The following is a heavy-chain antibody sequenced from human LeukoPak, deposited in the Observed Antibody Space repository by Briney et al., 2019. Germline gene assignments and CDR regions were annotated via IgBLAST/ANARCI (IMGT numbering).Heavy chain of an antibody. CDR1: GGSISSGGYY. V-gene: IGHV4-31*03. D-gene: IGHD6-13*01. CDR2: IYYSGST. Sequence: PSETLSLTCTVSGGSISSGGYYWSWIRQHPGKGLEWIGYIYYSGSTYYNPSLKSRVTISVDTSKNQFSLKLSSVTAADTAVYYCARSPRQQLVRFDPWGQGTLVTVSS. CDR3: ARSPRQQLVRFDP. J-gene: IGHJ5*02.